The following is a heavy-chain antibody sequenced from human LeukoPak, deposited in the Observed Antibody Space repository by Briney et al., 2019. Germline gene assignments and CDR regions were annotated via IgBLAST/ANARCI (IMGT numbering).Heavy chain of an antibody. V-gene: IGHV3-74*01. CDR1: GFIFSSYW. D-gene: IGHD3-3*01. J-gene: IGHJ4*02. Sequence: PGGSLRLSCAASGFIFSSYWMHWVRQAPGKGLVWVSRINSDGSSTSYADSVKGRFTISRDNAKNTLYLQMNSLRAEDTAVYYCARGARITIFGVVIEYYFDYWGQGTLVTVSS. CDR2: INSDGSST. CDR3: ARGARITIFGVVIEYYFDY.